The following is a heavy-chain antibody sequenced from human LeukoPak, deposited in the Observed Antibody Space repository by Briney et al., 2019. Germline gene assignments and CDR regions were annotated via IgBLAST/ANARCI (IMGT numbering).Heavy chain of an antibody. J-gene: IGHJ4*02. CDR3: ARQEGAAAGIVGVDY. Sequence: SGESLKTSCKGSKYSFTSYWIGWVRQMPGKGLEWMGTIYPGDSDTRYSPSFQGQVTISADKSISTAYLQWSSLKASDTAMYYCARQEGAAAGIVGVDYWGQGTLVTVSS. V-gene: IGHV5-51*01. D-gene: IGHD1-26*01. CDR1: KYSFTSYW. CDR2: IYPGDSDT.